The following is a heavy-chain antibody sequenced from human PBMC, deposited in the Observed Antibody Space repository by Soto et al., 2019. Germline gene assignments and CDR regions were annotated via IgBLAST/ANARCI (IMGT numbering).Heavy chain of an antibody. Sequence: SETLSLTCAVSGGSISSGGYSWSWIRQPPGKGLEWIGYIYHSGSTYYNSSLKSRVTISVDRSKNQFSLKLSSVTAADTAVYYCARRYGYAFDIWGQGTMVTVSS. D-gene: IGHD4-17*01. V-gene: IGHV4-30-2*02. CDR1: GGSISSGGYS. CDR3: ARRYGYAFDI. J-gene: IGHJ3*02. CDR2: IYHSGST.